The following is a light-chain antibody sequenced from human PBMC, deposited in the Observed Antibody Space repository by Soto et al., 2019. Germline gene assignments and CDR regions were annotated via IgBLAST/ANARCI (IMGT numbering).Light chain of an antibody. CDR2: EVS. Sequence: QSVLTQPASVSASPGQSITISCTGASSDIGGHDYVSWYQHHPGKAPKLMIYEVSNRPSGVPDRFSGSKSGNTASLTVSGLQAEDEADYYCSSYAGSTGVFGTGTQLTVL. CDR1: SSDIGGHDY. J-gene: IGLJ1*01. CDR3: SSYAGSTGV. V-gene: IGLV2-8*01.